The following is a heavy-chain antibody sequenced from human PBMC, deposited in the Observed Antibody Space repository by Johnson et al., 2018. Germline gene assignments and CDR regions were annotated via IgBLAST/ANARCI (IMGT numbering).Heavy chain of an antibody. CDR1: GFTFSSYG. Sequence: QVQLVESGGGVVQPGRSLRLSCAASGFTFSSYGMHWVRQAPGKGLEWVAVIWYDGSNKYYADSVKGRFTISRDNSKNTLYLQMNSLRAEDTAVYYCAREFEWLIGGGYFQHWGQGTLVTVSS. D-gene: IGHD3-3*01. CDR3: AREFEWLIGGGYFQH. V-gene: IGHV3-33*01. CDR2: IWYDGSNK. J-gene: IGHJ1*01.